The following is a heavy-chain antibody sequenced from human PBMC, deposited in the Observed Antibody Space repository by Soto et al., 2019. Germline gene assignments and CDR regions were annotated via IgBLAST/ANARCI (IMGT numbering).Heavy chain of an antibody. Sequence: SERLTINAATATVSVISHYWSWVRQPPGKGLEFIGYIAYSGVTIYNPSLKSRVTISRDTSKNQFSLKLSSVTAADTAVYYCERHHDSWGQGTLVTVS. CDR1: TVSVISHY. CDR3: ERHHDS. V-gene: IGHV4-59*08. CDR2: IAYSGVT. J-gene: IGHJ4*02.